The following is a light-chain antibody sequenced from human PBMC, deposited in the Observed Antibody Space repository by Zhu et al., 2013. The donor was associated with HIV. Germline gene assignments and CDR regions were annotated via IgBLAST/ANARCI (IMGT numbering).Light chain of an antibody. V-gene: IGKV3D-15*01. CDR2: DAS. Sequence: EIVMTQSPATLSVSPGERVTLSCRASQSVSSNLAWYQQKPGQAPRLLIYDASNRATGIPARFSGSGSGTEFALTISGLQSEDFATYYCQQSYSTPLTFGGGTKVEIK. CDR1: QSVSSN. CDR3: QQSYSTPLT. J-gene: IGKJ4*01.